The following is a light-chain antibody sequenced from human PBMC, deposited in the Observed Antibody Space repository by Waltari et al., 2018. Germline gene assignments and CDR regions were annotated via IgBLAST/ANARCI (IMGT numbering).Light chain of an antibody. J-gene: IGLJ3*02. CDR1: SSDVGGYNY. V-gene: IGLV2-11*01. CDR3: CSYVGSNIYWV. Sequence: SALTQPRSVSGSPGQSVTISCTGTSSDVGGYNYVSWYQQHPDKAPKLIIYDINKRPSGVPDRFSGSKYGNTASLTISGLQAEDEADYYCCSYVGSNIYWVFGGGTKLTVL. CDR2: DIN.